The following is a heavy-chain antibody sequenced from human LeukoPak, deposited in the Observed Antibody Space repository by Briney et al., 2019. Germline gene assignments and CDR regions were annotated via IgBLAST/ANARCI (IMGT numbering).Heavy chain of an antibody. CDR2: ISGSGDST. Sequence: GGSLRLSCAASGFTFSTYAMNWVRQAPGKGLEWVSAISGSGDSTYYADSVKGRFTISRDNSKNTLYLQMNSLRAGDTAVYYCAKIGVIGKWYYDIWGRGTLVTVSS. J-gene: IGHJ2*01. D-gene: IGHD3-10*01. CDR1: GFTFSTYA. V-gene: IGHV3-23*01. CDR3: AKIGVIGKWYYDI.